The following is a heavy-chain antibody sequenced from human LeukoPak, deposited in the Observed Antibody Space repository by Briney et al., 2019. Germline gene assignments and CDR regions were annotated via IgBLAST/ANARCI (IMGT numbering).Heavy chain of an antibody. D-gene: IGHD3-16*02. J-gene: IGHJ4*02. CDR2: ISPYNGNT. CDR3: ARGLGTYPEIPLDY. V-gene: IGHV1-18*01. CDR1: GYTFTSYG. Sequence: ASVTVSCTASGYTFTSYGTSWARQAPGQGLEWMGWISPYNGNTNYPQKLQGRVTMTTDTSTSTAYMELRSLRSDDTAVFYCARGLGTYPEIPLDYWGQGTLVTVSS.